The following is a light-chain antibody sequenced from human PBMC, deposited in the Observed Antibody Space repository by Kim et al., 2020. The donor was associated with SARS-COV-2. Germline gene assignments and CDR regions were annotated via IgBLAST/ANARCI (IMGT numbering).Light chain of an antibody. Sequence: SPGERATPSCRASQTVRNNNLAGYQQKHGQAPRLSVYVASTRATGFPARFSGSGSGTEFTLTIRGLQSVDFAVYYCQQNSNWPLTFGGGTKVYIK. CDR2: VAS. V-gene: IGKV3D-15*01. CDR1: QTVRNNN. CDR3: QQNSNWPLT. J-gene: IGKJ4*01.